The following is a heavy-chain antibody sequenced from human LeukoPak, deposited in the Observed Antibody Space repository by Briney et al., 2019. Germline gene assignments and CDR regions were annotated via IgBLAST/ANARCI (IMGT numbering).Heavy chain of an antibody. Sequence: GGSLRLSCAASGFTFSSYWMSWVRQAPGKGLEWVGRIKSKTDGGTTDYAAPVKGRFTISRDDSKNTLYLQMNSLKTEDTAVYYCTTDPALYYYDSSGRYFDYWGQGTLVTVSS. J-gene: IGHJ4*02. CDR1: GFTFSSYW. D-gene: IGHD3-22*01. CDR3: TTDPALYYYDSSGRYFDY. V-gene: IGHV3-15*01. CDR2: IKSKTDGGTT.